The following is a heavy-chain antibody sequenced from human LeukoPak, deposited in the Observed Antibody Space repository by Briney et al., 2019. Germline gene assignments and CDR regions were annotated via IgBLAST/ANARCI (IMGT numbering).Heavy chain of an antibody. CDR2: ISSSGSDI. CDR1: GFTFSTYS. D-gene: IGHD1-26*01. V-gene: IGHV3-21*01. CDR3: ARDPYNGSYGDYYYYYMDV. Sequence: PGGSLRLSCAASGFTFSTYSMNWVRQAPGKGLEWVSSISSSGSDIYQADSVKGRFTISRGNAKNSMYLQMNSLRAEDTAVYYCARDPYNGSYGDYYYYYMDVWGKGTTVTISS. J-gene: IGHJ6*03.